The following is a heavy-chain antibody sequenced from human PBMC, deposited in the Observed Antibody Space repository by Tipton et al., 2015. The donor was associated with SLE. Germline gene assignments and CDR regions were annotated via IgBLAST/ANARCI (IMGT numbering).Heavy chain of an antibody. D-gene: IGHD3-22*01. CDR2: ISEIGNA. V-gene: IGHV4-59*12. CDR1: GGSIKGYY. Sequence: TLSLTCTVSGGSIKGYYWSWIRQPPGKGLEWIGYISEIGNANYNPSLKSRVTISVDKSKNQFSLKLSSVTAADTAVYYCARDSSGHYYGMDVWGQGTTVTVSS. CDR3: ARDSSGHYYGMDV. J-gene: IGHJ6*02.